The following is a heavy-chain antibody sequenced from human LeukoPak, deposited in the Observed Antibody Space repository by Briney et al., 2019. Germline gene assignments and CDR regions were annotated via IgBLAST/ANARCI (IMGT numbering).Heavy chain of an antibody. Sequence: GGSLRLSCTASGLTFSSYAMHWVRQAPGKGLECVAVISYDGSNEHYADSVKGRFTISRDNSKNTLYLQMNSLRVEDTAVYYCARDLSGGGLDYWGQGTLVTVSS. D-gene: IGHD3-10*01. V-gene: IGHV3-30-3*01. J-gene: IGHJ4*02. CDR2: ISYDGSNE. CDR1: GLTFSSYA. CDR3: ARDLSGGGLDY.